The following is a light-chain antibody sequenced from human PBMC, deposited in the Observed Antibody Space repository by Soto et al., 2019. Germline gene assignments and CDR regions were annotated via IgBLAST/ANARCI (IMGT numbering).Light chain of an antibody. Sequence: QSALTQPASVPGSPGQSITISCTGTSSDVGGYDYVSWYQQHPGKAPRLMIYKASNRPSGVSHRFSGSRSGNTASLTISGLQAEDEADYYCSSYTSGSTLYVFGTGTKV. CDR1: SSDVGGYDY. CDR2: KAS. CDR3: SSYTSGSTLYV. V-gene: IGLV2-14*01. J-gene: IGLJ1*01.